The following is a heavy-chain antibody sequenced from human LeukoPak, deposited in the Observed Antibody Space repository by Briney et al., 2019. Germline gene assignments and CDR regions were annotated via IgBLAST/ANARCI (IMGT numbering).Heavy chain of an antibody. CDR2: IYSGGST. J-gene: IGHJ3*02. V-gene: IGHV3-53*01. D-gene: IGHD5-18*01. CDR1: GFTVSSNY. CDR3: ARGSVAWIHDAFDI. Sequence: PGGSLRLSCAASGFTVSSNYMSWVRQAPGKGLEWVSVIYSGGSTYYADSVKGRFTISRDNSKNTLYLQMNSLRAEDTAVYYCARGSVAWIHDAFDIWSQGTMVTVSS.